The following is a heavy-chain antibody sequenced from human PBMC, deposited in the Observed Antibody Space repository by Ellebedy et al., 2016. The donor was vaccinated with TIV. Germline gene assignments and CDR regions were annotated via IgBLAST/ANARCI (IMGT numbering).Heavy chain of an antibody. J-gene: IGHJ4*02. CDR2: IYYSGST. CDR1: GGSISSSSYY. D-gene: IGHD3-10*01. CDR3: ARALDGSGSLALDY. Sequence: MPSETLSLTCTVSGGSISSSSYYWGWIRQPPGKGLEWIGSIYYSGSTYYNPSLKSRVTISVDTSKNQFSLKLSSVTAADTAVYYCARALDGSGSLALDYWGQGTLVTVSS. V-gene: IGHV4-39*01.